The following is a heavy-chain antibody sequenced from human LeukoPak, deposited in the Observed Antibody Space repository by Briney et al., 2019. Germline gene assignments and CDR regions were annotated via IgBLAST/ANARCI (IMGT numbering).Heavy chain of an antibody. Sequence: PSETLSLTCTASGGSISSSSYYWGWIRQPPGKGLEWIGSVYYSGSTYYNPSLKSRVTISVDTSKNQFSLKLSSVTAADTAVYYCARHGDYDYVWGSYRPSWFDPWGQGTLVTVSS. D-gene: IGHD3-16*02. CDR1: GGSISSSSYY. CDR3: ARHGDYDYVWGSYRPSWFDP. V-gene: IGHV4-39*01. J-gene: IGHJ5*02. CDR2: VYYSGST.